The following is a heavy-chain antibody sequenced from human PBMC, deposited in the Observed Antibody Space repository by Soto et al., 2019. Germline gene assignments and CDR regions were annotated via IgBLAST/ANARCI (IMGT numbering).Heavy chain of an antibody. J-gene: IGHJ6*02. CDR2: INHSGST. D-gene: IGHD4-4*01. CDR3: ARLWTTPDYYYYNLDV. V-gene: IGHV4-34*01. Sequence: SETLSLTCAVYGGSFSGYYWSWIRQPPGKGLEWIGEINHSGSTNYNPSLKSRVTISVDTSKNQFSLKLSSVTAADTAVYYCARLWTTPDYYYYNLDVWGQGTSVTVSS. CDR1: GGSFSGYY.